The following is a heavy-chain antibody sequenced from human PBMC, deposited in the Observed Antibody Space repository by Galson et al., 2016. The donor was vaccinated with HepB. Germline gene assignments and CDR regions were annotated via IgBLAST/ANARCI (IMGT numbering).Heavy chain of an antibody. V-gene: IGHV4-39*01. J-gene: IGHJ6*02. CDR1: GGSITTSGDY. CDR3: TRHDALWSAEAI. D-gene: IGHD2-21*01. Sequence: ETLSLTCTVSGGSITTSGDYWGWIRQPPGKRFEWIGSISSGGLTYYNPSLKSRVTVSADTSKNHFSLKLNYVTAVDTAVYYCTRHDALWSAEAIWGQGTTVIVSS. CDR2: ISSGGLT.